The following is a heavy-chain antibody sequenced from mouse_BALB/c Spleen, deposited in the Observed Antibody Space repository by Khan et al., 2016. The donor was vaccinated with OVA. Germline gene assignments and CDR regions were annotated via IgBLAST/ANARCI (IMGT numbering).Heavy chain of an antibody. V-gene: IGHV3-2*02. J-gene: IGHJ2*01. D-gene: IGHD1-1*01. CDR3: ARAVTITSVVTTDFDY. Sequence: EVQLQESGPGLVKPSQSLSLTCTVTGYSITSDYAWNWIRQFPGNKLEWMGYISYNGLTSYNPSLKSRISITRDTSKNPFSLQLNSLTTEDTATYYCARAVTITSVVTTDFDYWGQGTTLTVSS. CDR2: ISYNGLT. CDR1: GYSITSDYA.